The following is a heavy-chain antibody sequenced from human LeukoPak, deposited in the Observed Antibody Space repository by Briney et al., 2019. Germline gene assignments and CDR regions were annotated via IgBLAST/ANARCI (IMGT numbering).Heavy chain of an antibody. CDR1: GFTFSSYA. CDR2: ISGNGRNT. D-gene: IGHD3-10*01. Sequence: GGSLRLSCAASGFTFSSYAMSWVRQAPGKGPEWASSISGNGRNTYYSDSVRGRFTISRDNSRNTLYLQMNNLRADDTAVYYCVSRGGASVLYYFDFWGQGTLVTVSS. CDR3: VSRGGASVLYYFDF. J-gene: IGHJ4*02. V-gene: IGHV3-23*01.